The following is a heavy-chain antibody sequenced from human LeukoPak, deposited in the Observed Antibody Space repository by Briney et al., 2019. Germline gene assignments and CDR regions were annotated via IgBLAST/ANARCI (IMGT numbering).Heavy chain of an antibody. Sequence: GGSLRLSCAASGFTFSSYAMSWVRQAPGKGLEWVSAISGSGGSTYYADSVKGRFTISRDNSKNTLYLQMNSLRAEDTAVYYCAKKGLRFLEWLTSAFDYWGQGTLVTVSS. CDR1: GFTFSSYA. V-gene: IGHV3-23*01. D-gene: IGHD3-3*01. CDR3: AKKGLRFLEWLTSAFDY. CDR2: ISGSGGST. J-gene: IGHJ4*02.